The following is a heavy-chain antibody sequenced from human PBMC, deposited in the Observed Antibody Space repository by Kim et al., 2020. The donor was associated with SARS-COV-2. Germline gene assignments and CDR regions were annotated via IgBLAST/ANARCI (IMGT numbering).Heavy chain of an antibody. J-gene: IGHJ4*02. V-gene: IGHV3-23*01. Sequence: AGSVKGRFTISRDNSKNTLYLQMNSLRAEDTAVYYCAKDRAYSNVYYFDYWGQGTLVTVSS. CDR3: AKDRAYSNVYYFDY. D-gene: IGHD4-4*01.